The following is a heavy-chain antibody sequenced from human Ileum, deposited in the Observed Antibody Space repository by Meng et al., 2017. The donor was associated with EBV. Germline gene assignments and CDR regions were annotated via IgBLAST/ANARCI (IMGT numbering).Heavy chain of an antibody. J-gene: IGHJ4*02. Sequence: GQREESGPGLGKPSGTLSLACAVSGGPSRRSDWWSWVRQPPGKGLEWIGETFHSGSTNYSPSLKSRVTISLDKSKNQLSLKLNSVTAADTAVYYCASSDYYRSDYWGQGTLVTVSS. V-gene: IGHV4-4*02. CDR1: GGPSRRSDW. CDR3: ASSDYYRSDY. CDR2: TFHSGST. D-gene: IGHD3-22*01.